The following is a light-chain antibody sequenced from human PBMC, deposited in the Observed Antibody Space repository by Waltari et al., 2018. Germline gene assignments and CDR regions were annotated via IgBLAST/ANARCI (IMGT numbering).Light chain of an antibody. J-gene: IGKJ1*01. V-gene: IGKV1-39*01. CDR2: AAS. CDR3: QQSYDTPRT. CDR1: KYISTY. Sequence: DFQMTQSSPSPSASVGDRVTITCRASKYISTYLNWYQQKPGKGPKLLIYAASTLKSGVPSRFSGSGSGTDFTFTISSLQLEDFATYYCQQSYDTPRTFGQGTKVEVK.